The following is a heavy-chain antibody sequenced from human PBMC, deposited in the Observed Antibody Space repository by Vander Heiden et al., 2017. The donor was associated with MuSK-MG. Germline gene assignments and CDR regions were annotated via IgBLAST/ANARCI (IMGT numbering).Heavy chain of an antibody. D-gene: IGHD6-19*01. CDR2: ISGSGATS. J-gene: IGHJ6*02. Sequence: EVQLLQSVGGLVQPGRSLRLSCAASGFTFSTYAMSWVRQAPGKGLEWVSAISGSGATSYHADSVKGRLNISRDNAENTLHLQMNSLRDEDTAIYYCAKAPVAGATGLGYDDYGVDVWGQGTTVTVSS. V-gene: IGHV3-23*01. CDR1: GFTFSTYA. CDR3: AKAPVAGATGLGYDDYGVDV.